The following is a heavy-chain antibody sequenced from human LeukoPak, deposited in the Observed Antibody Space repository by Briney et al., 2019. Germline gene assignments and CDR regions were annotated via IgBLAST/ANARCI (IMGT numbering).Heavy chain of an antibody. Sequence: GGSLRLSCAASGFTFSSYEMNWVRQAPGKGLEWVSYISSSGSTIYYADSVKGRFTISRGNAKNSLYLQMNSLRAEDTAVYYCARDSSSWYYYYYMDVWGKGTTVTVSS. CDR2: ISSSGSTI. D-gene: IGHD6-13*01. CDR3: ARDSSSWYYYYYMDV. V-gene: IGHV3-48*03. J-gene: IGHJ6*03. CDR1: GFTFSSYE.